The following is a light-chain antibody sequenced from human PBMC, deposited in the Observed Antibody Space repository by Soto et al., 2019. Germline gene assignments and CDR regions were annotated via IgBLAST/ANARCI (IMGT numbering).Light chain of an antibody. CDR3: QQYNNWPRT. CDR2: GAF. J-gene: IGKJ1*01. Sequence: EIVMTQSSATLSVSPGERATLSCRASQSVSSNLAWYQQKPGQAPRPLIYGAFTRATGIPARFSGSGSATEFTLTISSLQSEDFAVYYCQQYNNWPRTFGQGTKVDIK. CDR1: QSVSSN. V-gene: IGKV3-15*01.